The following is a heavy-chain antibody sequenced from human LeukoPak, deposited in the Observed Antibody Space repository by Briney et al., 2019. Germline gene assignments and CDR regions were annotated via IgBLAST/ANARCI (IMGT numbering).Heavy chain of an antibody. D-gene: IGHD4-23*01. CDR2: INHSGST. J-gene: IGHJ4*02. CDR3: ARGIYGGNSENYFDY. CDR1: GGSFSGYY. V-gene: IGHV4-34*01. Sequence: PSETLSLTCAVYGGSFSGYYWSWIRQPPGKGLEWIGEINHSGSTNYNPSLKSRVTISVDTSKNQFSLKLSSVTAADTAVYYCARGIYGGNSENYFDYWGQGTLVTVSS.